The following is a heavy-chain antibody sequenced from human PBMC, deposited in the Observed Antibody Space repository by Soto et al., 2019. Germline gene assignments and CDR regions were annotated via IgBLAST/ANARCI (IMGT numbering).Heavy chain of an antibody. Sequence: SETLSLTCSVSGGSISSGDYYWSWIRQPPGKCLEWIGYMFYTGTTYYNPSLKSRITISMDTSKNQFSLRLTSVTAADTAVYYCARDRKVVPAAIPSPIYGMDVWGQGTTVTVSS. V-gene: IGHV4-30-4*01. CDR3: ARDRKVVPAAIPSPIYGMDV. CDR2: MFYTGTT. D-gene: IGHD2-2*02. CDR1: GGSISSGDYY. J-gene: IGHJ6*02.